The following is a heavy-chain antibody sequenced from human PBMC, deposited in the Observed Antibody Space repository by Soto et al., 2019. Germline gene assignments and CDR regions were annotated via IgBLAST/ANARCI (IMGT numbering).Heavy chain of an antibody. V-gene: IGHV3-48*02. J-gene: IGHJ5*02. CDR2: ISSSSSTI. D-gene: IGHD4-17*01. Sequence: EVQLVESGGGLVQPGGSLRLSCAASGFTFRSYSMNWFRQAPGKGLEWVSYISSSSSTIYYADSVKGRCTISKDHAKNSLYLQMNSLRDEDTAVYYCARENYGDYLNWFDPWGQGTLVTVSS. CDR1: GFTFRSYS. CDR3: ARENYGDYLNWFDP.